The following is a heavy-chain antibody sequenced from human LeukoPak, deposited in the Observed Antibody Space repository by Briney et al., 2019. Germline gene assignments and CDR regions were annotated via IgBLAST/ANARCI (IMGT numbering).Heavy chain of an antibody. CDR2: ISGSGDAT. J-gene: IGHJ4*02. Sequence: QAGGSLRLSCAASGFTFSSYEMNWVRQAPGKGLEWVSTISGSGDATYYADSVKGRFTISRDNSKSTLYLQMNSLRAEDTALYYCARAYYYDSGSYYGHFDYWGRGTLVTVSS. D-gene: IGHD3-10*01. V-gene: IGHV3-23*01. CDR3: ARAYYYDSGSYYGHFDY. CDR1: GFTFSSYE.